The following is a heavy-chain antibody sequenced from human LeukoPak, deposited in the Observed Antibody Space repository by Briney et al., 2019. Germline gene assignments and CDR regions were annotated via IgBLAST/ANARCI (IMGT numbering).Heavy chain of an antibody. J-gene: IGHJ6*02. D-gene: IGHD3-10*01. CDR3: AKDSRLLVRGLDYYYGMEV. CDR1: GFTFDDYA. V-gene: IGHV3-9*01. Sequence: PGRSLRLSCAASGFTFDDYAMHWVRQAPGKGLEWVSGISWNSGSIGYADSVKGRFTISRDNAKNSLYLQMNSLRAEDTALYYCAKDSRLLVRGLDYYYGMEVWGEGKTVTASS. CDR2: ISWNSGSI.